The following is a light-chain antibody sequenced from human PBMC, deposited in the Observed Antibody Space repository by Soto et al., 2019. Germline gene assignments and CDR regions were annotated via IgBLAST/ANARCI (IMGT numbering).Light chain of an antibody. V-gene: IGLV2-14*03. CDR3: ASYTSSSTDV. Sequence: QSALTQPASVSGSPGQSITISCTGTSSDVGGYNYVSWCQQHPGKAPKLMISDVSNRPSGVSYRFSGSKSGNTASLTISGLQAEDEADYYCASYTSSSTDVFGTGTKLTVL. CDR1: SSDVGGYNY. J-gene: IGLJ1*01. CDR2: DVS.